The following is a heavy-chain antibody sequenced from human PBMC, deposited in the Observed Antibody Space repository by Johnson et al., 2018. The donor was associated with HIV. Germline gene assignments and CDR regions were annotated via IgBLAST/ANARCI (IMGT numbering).Heavy chain of an antibody. CDR2: IKEDGTEK. D-gene: IGHD5-18*01. CDR1: GFIFGSCW. V-gene: IGHV3-7*05. J-gene: IGHJ3*01. Sequence: VQLVESGGGVVQPGRSLRLSCIASGFIFGSCWMTWVRQAPGERLEWVANIKEDGTEKYYVDSVKGRFTVSRDNAKNSLYLQMNDLRAEDTAVYYCVRQYELYGYAFDLWGQGTVVTVSS. CDR3: VRQYELYGYAFDL.